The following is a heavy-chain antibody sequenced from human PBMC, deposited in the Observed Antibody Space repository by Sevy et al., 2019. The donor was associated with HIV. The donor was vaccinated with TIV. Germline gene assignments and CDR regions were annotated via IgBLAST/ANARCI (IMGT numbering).Heavy chain of an antibody. CDR1: GFTFSSYA. Sequence: GGSLRLSCAASGFTFSSYAMSWVRQAPGKGLEWVSAISGSGGSTYYADSVKGRFTISRDNSKNTLYLQMNSLRAEDTAVYYCAKARRSSSQMGKDYYYGMDVWGQGTTVTVSS. V-gene: IGHV3-23*01. CDR3: AKARRSSSQMGKDYYYGMDV. CDR2: ISGSGGST. J-gene: IGHJ6*02. D-gene: IGHD6-6*01.